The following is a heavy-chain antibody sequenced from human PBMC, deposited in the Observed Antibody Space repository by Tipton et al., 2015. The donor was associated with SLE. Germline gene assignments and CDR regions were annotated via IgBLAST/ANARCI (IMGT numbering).Heavy chain of an antibody. CDR1: GGSFSGYY. CDR2: IHHSGST. D-gene: IGHD3-9*01. J-gene: IGHJ4*02. CDR3: ARGRLRYFDWLFRPYYFDY. V-gene: IGHV4-34*01. Sequence: TLSLTCAVYGGSFSGYYWSWIRQPPGKGLEWIGEIHHSGSTNYNPSLKSRVTISVDTSKNQFSLKLSSVTAADTAVYYCARGRLRYFDWLFRPYYFDYWGQGTLVTVSS.